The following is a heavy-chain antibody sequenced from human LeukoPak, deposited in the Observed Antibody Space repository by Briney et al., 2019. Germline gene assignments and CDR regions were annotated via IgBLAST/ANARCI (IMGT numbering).Heavy chain of an antibody. J-gene: IGHJ4*02. CDR3: ARDLEDIVVVVAATGFDY. V-gene: IGHV1-2*02. CDR2: INPNSGGT. Sequence: ASVKVSCKASGYTFTGYYMHWVRQAPGQGLEWMGWINPNSGGTNYAQKFQGRVTVTRDTSISTAYMELSRLRSDDTAVYYCARDLEDIVVVVAATGFDYWGQGTLVTVSS. D-gene: IGHD2-15*01. CDR1: GYTFTGYY.